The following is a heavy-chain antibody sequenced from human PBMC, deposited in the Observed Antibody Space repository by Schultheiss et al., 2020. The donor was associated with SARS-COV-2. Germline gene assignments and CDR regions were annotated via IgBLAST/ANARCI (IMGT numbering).Heavy chain of an antibody. D-gene: IGHD3-22*01. Sequence: SVKVSCKASGYTFTSYGISWVRQAPGQGLEWMGGIIPIFGTANYAQKFQGRVTITADESTSTAYMELSSLRSEDTAVYYCARGWDYYDSSGYPFDYWGQGTLVTVSS. V-gene: IGHV1-69*13. J-gene: IGHJ4*02. CDR2: IIPIFGTA. CDR3: ARGWDYYDSSGYPFDY. CDR1: GYTFTSYG.